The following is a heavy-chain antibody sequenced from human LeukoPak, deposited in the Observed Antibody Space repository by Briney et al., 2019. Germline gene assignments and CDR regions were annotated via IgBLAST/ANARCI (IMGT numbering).Heavy chain of an antibody. Sequence: ETLSLTCTVSGGSISSSSYYWGWIRQPPGKGLEWVANIKQDGSEKYYVDSVKGRFIISRDNAKNSLYLQMHSLRAEDTAVYYCARVEIQLWPQNFDYWGQGTLVTVSS. CDR1: GGSISSSSYY. CDR2: IKQDGSEK. D-gene: IGHD5-18*01. CDR3: ARVEIQLWPQNFDY. V-gene: IGHV3-7*01. J-gene: IGHJ4*02.